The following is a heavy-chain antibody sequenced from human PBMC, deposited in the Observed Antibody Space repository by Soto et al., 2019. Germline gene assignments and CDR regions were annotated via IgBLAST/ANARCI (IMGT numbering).Heavy chain of an antibody. CDR1: VGFIRRYY. Sequence: SETLPHTCTGSVGFIRRYYWSWIRQPPGKGLEWIGYIYYGGSTNYNPSLKSRVTISVDTSKNQFSLKLSSVTAADTAVHYCSTVTFADGDVFDFCALRSSGIGYYGM. CDR3: STVTFADGDVFDFCALRSSGIGYYGM. V-gene: IGHV4-59*01. J-gene: IGHJ6*01. CDR2: IYYGGST. D-gene: IGHD3-9*01.